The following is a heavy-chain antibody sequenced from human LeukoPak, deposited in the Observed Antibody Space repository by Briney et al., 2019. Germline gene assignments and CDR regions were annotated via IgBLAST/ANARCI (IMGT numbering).Heavy chain of an antibody. CDR2: ISQDGSEK. CDR3: ARAVGSSGCDY. Sequence: GGSLRLSCAASGFTFNNYWLTWVRQAPGKGLEWVAEISQDGSEKYYVDSVKGRFTISRDSGKNSLYLQMNSLRVEDTAVYYCARAVGSSGCDYWGQGTLVTVSS. D-gene: IGHD3-22*01. V-gene: IGHV3-7*01. CDR1: GFTFNNYW. J-gene: IGHJ4*02.